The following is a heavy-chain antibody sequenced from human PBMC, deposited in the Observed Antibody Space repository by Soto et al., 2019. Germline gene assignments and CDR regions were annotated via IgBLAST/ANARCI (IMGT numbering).Heavy chain of an antibody. CDR2: ISSSSDYI. J-gene: IGHJ6*02. CDR1: GFTFSDYS. D-gene: IGHD5-18*01. Sequence: EVQLVESGGGLVKPGGSLRLSCAASGFTFSDYSMNWVRQGPGKGLEWVSYISSSSDYIFYADSVQGRFTISRDNAKNALYLQMNSMRAENTAVYYCTRGGTAIVLGYHGAGMDVWGQGTTITVSS. V-gene: IGHV3-21*01. CDR3: TRGGTAIVLGYHGAGMDV.